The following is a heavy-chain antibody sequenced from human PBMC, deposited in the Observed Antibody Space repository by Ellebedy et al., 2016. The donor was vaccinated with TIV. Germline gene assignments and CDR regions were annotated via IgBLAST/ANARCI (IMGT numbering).Heavy chain of an antibody. Sequence: MPSETLSLTCAVSGGSISSSSYYWGWIRQPPGKGLEWIGNIYYSGSTYYNPSLKSRVTISVDTSKNQFSLKLSFLIAADTAVYYCASLEMATILDAFDIWGQGTKVTVSS. CDR1: GGSISSSSYY. J-gene: IGHJ3*02. D-gene: IGHD5-24*01. CDR3: ASLEMATILDAFDI. CDR2: IYYSGST. V-gene: IGHV4-39*01.